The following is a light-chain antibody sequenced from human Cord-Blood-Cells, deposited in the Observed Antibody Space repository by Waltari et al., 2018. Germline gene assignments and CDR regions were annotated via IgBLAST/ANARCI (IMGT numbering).Light chain of an antibody. CDR3: QLSYSTPPWT. V-gene: IGKV1-39*01. CDR2: DAS. CDR1: QSISSY. J-gene: IGKJ1*01. Sequence: DIQMTQSPTSLSASVGDRVTITCRASQSISSYLNWYQQKPLKAPKLLIYDASSLQSGVPSRFSGNQSGTGFTRPISRLQPEDFATYYCQLSYSTPPWTGRQVTRVEIQ.